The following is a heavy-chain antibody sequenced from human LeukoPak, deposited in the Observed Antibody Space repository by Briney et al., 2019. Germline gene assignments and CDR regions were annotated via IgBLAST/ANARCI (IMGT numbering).Heavy chain of an antibody. CDR3: ARDFNYYDSSGYGQYFQH. V-gene: IGHV3-33*01. D-gene: IGHD3-22*01. Sequence: GGSLRLCCAASGFTFSSYGMHWVRQAPGKGLEWVAVIWYDGSNKYYADSVKGRFTISRDNSKNTLYLQMNSLRAEDTAVYYCARDFNYYDSSGYGQYFQHWGQGTLVTVSS. CDR1: GFTFSSYG. CDR2: IWYDGSNK. J-gene: IGHJ1*01.